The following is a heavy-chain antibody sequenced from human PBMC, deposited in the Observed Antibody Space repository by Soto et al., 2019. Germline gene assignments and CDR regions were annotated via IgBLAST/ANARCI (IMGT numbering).Heavy chain of an antibody. D-gene: IGHD2-2*01. Sequence: PWGSLRLSCAASGFTFSSYSMNWVRQAPGKGLEWVSYITASSSTIHYADSVKGRFAISRDNAKNALFLQMNSLRAEDTAIYYCTRDPHALDYWGQGTQVTVSS. CDR2: ITASSSTI. J-gene: IGHJ4*02. CDR1: GFTFSSYS. V-gene: IGHV3-48*01. CDR3: TRDPHALDY.